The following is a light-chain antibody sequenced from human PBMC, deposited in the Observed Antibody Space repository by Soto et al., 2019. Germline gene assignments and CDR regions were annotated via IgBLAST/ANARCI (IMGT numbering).Light chain of an antibody. Sequence: IVMTQSPLSLPVTPGEPASISCRSSQSLLHSNGYNYLDWYLQKPGQSPQLLICMGSNRASGVPDRFSGSGSGTDLTLKISRVEAEDVGIYYSMQALQTPRTFGQGTKVEIK. CDR2: MGS. V-gene: IGKV2-28*01. J-gene: IGKJ1*01. CDR1: QSLLHSNGYNY. CDR3: MQALQTPRT.